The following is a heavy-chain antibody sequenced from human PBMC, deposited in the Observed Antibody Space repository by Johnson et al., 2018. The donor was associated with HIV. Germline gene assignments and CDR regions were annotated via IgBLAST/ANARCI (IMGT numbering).Heavy chain of an antibody. V-gene: IGHV3-23*03. D-gene: IGHD2-21*01. Sequence: VQLVESGGGLVQPGGSLRLSCAASGFTFSSYAMSWVRQAPGKGLEWVSVLFSGGTTYYADSVKGRFTISRDNAKNSLYLQMNSLRTEDTALYYCARTGRLFDAFDIWGQGTMVTVSS. CDR1: GFTFSSYA. CDR2: LFSGGTT. CDR3: ARTGRLFDAFDI. J-gene: IGHJ3*02.